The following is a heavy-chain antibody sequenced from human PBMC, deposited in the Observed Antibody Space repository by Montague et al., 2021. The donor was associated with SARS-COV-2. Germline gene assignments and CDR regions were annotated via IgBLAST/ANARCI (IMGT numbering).Heavy chain of an antibody. J-gene: IGHJ4*02. D-gene: IGHD4-17*01. CDR2: FYYAGGT. V-gene: IGHV4-39*01. CDR1: GGSVSRISSH. Sequence: SETLSLTCTVSGGSVSRISSHWGWIRQPPGKGLDYIGSFYYAGGTQYNPSLKIRVTISVDTSNYQFSLKMNSVTAADTAVYFCARLYGSSFDYWGQGTLVTVSS. CDR3: ARLYGSSFDY.